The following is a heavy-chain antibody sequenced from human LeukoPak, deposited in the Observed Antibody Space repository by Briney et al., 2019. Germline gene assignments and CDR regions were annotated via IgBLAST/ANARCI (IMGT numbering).Heavy chain of an antibody. D-gene: IGHD3-22*01. J-gene: IGHJ4*02. Sequence: GGSLRLSCAVSGFTFSNYEMNWVRQAPRKGLEWVSYISSSGNTIYHADSVKGRFTISRDNAKNSLYLQMNSLRAEDTAVYYCARGVYDSSGYYHYWGQGTLVTVSS. CDR3: ARGVYDSSGYYHY. CDR2: ISSSGNTI. CDR1: GFTFSNYE. V-gene: IGHV3-48*03.